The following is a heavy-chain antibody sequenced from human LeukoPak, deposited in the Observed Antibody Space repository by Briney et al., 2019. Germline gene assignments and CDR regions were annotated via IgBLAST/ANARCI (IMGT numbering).Heavy chain of an antibody. CDR1: GESVFSNTAA. CDR2: TYYRSRWSD. Sequence: SQTLSLTCAISGESVFSNTAARNWIRRSPSRGLDWLGRTYYRSRWSDDYAVSMRGRMTVNPDTSKNQVSLQLNSVTPEDTAVYYCAREVAGTCTFDVWGQGTMVTVSS. D-gene: IGHD1-14*01. J-gene: IGHJ3*01. CDR3: AREVAGTCTFDV. V-gene: IGHV6-1*01.